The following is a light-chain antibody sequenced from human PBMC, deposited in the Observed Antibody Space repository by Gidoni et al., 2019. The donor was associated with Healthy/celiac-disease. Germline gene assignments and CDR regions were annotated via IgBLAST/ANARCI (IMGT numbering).Light chain of an antibody. J-gene: IGKJ1*01. CDR2: DAS. CDR3: QQRSNWPRT. V-gene: IGKV3-11*01. CDR1: QSVSSY. Sequence: EIVLTQSPATLSLSPGERATLSCRASQSVSSYLAWYQQKPGQAPRLLIYDASNRATGIPARFSGSGSGTDVTLTISSLEPEDFAVYDCQQRSNWPRTFGQXTKVEIK.